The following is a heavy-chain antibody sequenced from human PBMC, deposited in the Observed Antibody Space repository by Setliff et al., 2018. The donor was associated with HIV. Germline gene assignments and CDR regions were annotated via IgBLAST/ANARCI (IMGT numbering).Heavy chain of an antibody. Sequence: ASVKVSCKASGYTLTDHYIHWVRQAPGQGLEWMGRINPRDGSTGYAQRFQGRVTMTRDTSRGTVYMELRSLRSEDTAVYCCARASCSSTSCFGDYWGQGTLVTVSS. CDR2: INPRDGST. D-gene: IGHD2-2*01. CDR3: ARASCSSTSCFGDY. CDR1: GYTLTDHY. J-gene: IGHJ4*02. V-gene: IGHV1-46*01.